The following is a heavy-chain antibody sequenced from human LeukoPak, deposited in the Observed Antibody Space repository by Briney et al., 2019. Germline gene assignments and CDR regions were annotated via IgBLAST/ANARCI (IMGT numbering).Heavy chain of an antibody. CDR3: TTDGCGGGSCYPNYYYGMDV. J-gene: IGHJ6*02. Sequence: TGGSPRLSCAASGFTFSNAWMSWVRQAPGKGLEWVGRIKSKTDGGTTDYAAPVKGRFTISRDDSKNTLYLQMDSLKTEDTAVYFCTTDGCGGGSCYPNYYYGMDVWGQGTTVTVAS. CDR2: IKSKTDGGTT. D-gene: IGHD2-15*01. V-gene: IGHV3-15*01. CDR1: GFTFSNAW.